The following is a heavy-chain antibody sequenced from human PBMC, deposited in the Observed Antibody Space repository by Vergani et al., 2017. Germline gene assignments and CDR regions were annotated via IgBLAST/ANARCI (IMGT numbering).Heavy chain of an antibody. V-gene: IGHV3-15*01. CDR2: IKSKTDGGTT. CDR3: TTDHLGYCSSTSCYSYFDY. J-gene: IGHJ4*02. CDR1: GFTFSNAW. D-gene: IGHD2-2*01. Sequence: EVQLVESGGGLVKPGGSLRLSCAASGFTFSNAWMSWVRQAPGNGLEWVGLIKSKTDGGTTDYAAPVKGGFTISRDDSKNTLYLQMNSLKTEDTAVYYCTTDHLGYCSSTSCYSYFDYWGQGTLVTVSS.